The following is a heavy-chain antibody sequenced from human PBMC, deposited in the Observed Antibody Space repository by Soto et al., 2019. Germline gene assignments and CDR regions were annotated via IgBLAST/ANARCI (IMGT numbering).Heavy chain of an antibody. CDR1: GFTVSSNY. CDR3: ARDASYYYYYMDV. J-gene: IGHJ6*03. V-gene: IGHV3-66*01. Sequence: ESGGGLVQPGGSLRLSCAASGFTVSSNYMSWVRQAPGEGLEWVSVIYSGGSTYYADSVKGRFTISRDNSKNTLYLQMNSLRAEDTAVYYCARDASYYYYYMDVWGKGTTVTVSS. CDR2: IYSGGST.